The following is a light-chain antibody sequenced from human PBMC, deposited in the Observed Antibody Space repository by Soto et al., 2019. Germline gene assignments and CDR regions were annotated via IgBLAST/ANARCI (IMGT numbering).Light chain of an antibody. J-gene: IGKJ4*01. CDR2: GAS. V-gene: IGKV3-15*01. CDR1: QGVSGK. Sequence: DIVMTQSPATLSVAPGERVTFSCRASQGVSGKLAWYQHKPGQAPRLLISGASTGATGIPARFSGSGSGTEFTLTISSLQSEDCAIYYCQQYHTWPITVGGGTKVEIK. CDR3: QQYHTWPIT.